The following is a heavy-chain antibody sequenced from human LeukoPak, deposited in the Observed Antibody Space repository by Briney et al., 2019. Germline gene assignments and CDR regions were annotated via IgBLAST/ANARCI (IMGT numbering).Heavy chain of an antibody. CDR3: ARDYKYAFDI. J-gene: IGHJ4*02. Sequence: GGSLRLSCAASGFTFSDYSMNWVRQAPGKGLEWISYIGIDSGNTNYADSVKGRFTISGDKAKNSLYLQMNSLRVEDTAVYYCARDYKYAFDIWGQGTRLTVST. D-gene: IGHD5-24*01. CDR1: GFTFSDYS. V-gene: IGHV3-48*01. CDR2: IGIDSGNT.